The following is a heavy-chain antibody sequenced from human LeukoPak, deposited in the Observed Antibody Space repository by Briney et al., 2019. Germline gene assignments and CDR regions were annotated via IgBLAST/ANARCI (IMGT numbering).Heavy chain of an antibody. V-gene: IGHV4-4*02. CDR3: ARHQSGWFGELHAFDI. J-gene: IGHJ3*02. CDR2: IYHSGST. CDR1: GGSISSSNW. D-gene: IGHD3-10*01. Sequence: SGTLSLTCAVSGGSISSSNWWSWVRQPPGKGLEWIGEIYHSGSTNYNPSLKSRVTISVDKSKNQFSLKLSSVTAADTAVYYCARHQSGWFGELHAFDIWGQGTMVTVSS.